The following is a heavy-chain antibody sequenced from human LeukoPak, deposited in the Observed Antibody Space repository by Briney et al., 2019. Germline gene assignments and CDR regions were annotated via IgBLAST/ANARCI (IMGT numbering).Heavy chain of an antibody. V-gene: IGHV4-39*07. J-gene: IGHJ4*02. CDR3: ARDRLRWPKIDY. D-gene: IGHD4-23*01. CDR2: IYYSVTT. Sequence: PSETLSLTCTVSGGSISSSDYYWGWIRQPPGKGLEWIGSIYYSVTTYYNPSLKSRVTISVDTSKNQFSLKLNSVTAADTAVYYCARDRLRWPKIDYWGQGTLVTVSS. CDR1: GGSISSSDYY.